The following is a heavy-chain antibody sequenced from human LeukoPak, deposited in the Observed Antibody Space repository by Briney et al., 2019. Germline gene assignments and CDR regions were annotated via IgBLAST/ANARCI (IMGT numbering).Heavy chain of an antibody. D-gene: IGHD1-26*01. Sequence: GGSLRLSCAASGFTFSNYWMYWVRHAPGKGLVWVSGISGDGRSTRYADSVKGRFTISRDNSKNTLYLQMNSLRAEDTAVYYCANSGSYWDFDYWGQGTLVTVSS. CDR2: ISGDGRST. CDR3: ANSGSYWDFDY. J-gene: IGHJ4*02. V-gene: IGHV3-74*01. CDR1: GFTFSNYW.